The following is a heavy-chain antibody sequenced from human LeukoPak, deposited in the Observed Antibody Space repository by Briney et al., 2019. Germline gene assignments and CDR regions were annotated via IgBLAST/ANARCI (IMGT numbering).Heavy chain of an antibody. CDR2: ISYDGSNK. Sequence: GGSLRLSCAASGFTFSSYAMHWVRQAPGKGLEWVAVISYDGSNKYYADSVKGRFTISRDNSKNTLYLQMNSLRAEDTAVYYCARDGKIAAAGYFDYWGQGTLVTVSS. V-gene: IGHV3-30-3*01. CDR1: GFTFSSYA. D-gene: IGHD6-13*01. J-gene: IGHJ4*02. CDR3: ARDGKIAAAGYFDY.